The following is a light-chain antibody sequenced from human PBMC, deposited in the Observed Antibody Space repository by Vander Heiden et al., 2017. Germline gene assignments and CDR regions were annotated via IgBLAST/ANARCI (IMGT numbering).Light chain of an antibody. J-gene: IGKJ4*01. CDR1: QSVSSY. Sequence: EIVLTQSPATLSLSPGERATLSCSASQSVSSYLAWYQQKPGQAPRLLIYDASNRATGIPARFSGSGSGTDFTLTISSLEPEDFAVYYCQQRSNWPPLTFGGGTKLEIK. CDR2: DAS. CDR3: QQRSNWPPLT. V-gene: IGKV3-11*01.